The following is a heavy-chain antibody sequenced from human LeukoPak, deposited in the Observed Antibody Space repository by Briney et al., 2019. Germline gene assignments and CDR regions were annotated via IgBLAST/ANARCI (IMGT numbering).Heavy chain of an antibody. V-gene: IGHV4-39*07. D-gene: IGHD4-23*01. CDR2: IYYSGST. Sequence: SETLSLTCTVSGGSISSSSYYWGWIRQPPGTGLEWIGSIYYSGSTYYNPSLKSRVTISVDTSKNQFSLKLSSVTAADTAVYYCASLMTTVVHYWGQGTLVTVSS. CDR1: GGSISSSSYY. J-gene: IGHJ4*02. CDR3: ASLMTTVVHY.